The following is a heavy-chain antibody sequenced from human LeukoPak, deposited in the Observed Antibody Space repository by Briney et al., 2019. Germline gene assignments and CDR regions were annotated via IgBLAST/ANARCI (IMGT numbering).Heavy chain of an antibody. CDR2: MNPVSGDT. V-gene: IGHV1-2*02. CDR1: GYTFTDYY. CDR3: YYCGRRVGSSWFDP. Sequence: GASVKVSCKASGYTFTDYYIHWVRQAPGQGLEWMGWMNPVSGDTNYAQTFQGRVTMTRDSSISTAYMQLDSLRSDDTADTALYYCGRRVGSSWFDPWGQGTLVTVFS. J-gene: IGHJ5*02. D-gene: IGHD3-10*01.